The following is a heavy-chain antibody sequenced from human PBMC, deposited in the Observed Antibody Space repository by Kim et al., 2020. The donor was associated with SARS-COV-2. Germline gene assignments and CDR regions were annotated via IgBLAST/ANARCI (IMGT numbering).Heavy chain of an antibody. CDR2: INPSGGST. Sequence: ASVKVSCKASGYTFTSYYMHWVRQAPGQGLEWMGIINPSGGSTSYAQKFQGRVTMTRDTSTSTVYMELSSLRSEDTAVYYCARDFEGIAVAGESFDYWGQGTLVTVSS. J-gene: IGHJ4*02. V-gene: IGHV1-46*01. CDR1: GYTFTSYY. CDR3: ARDFEGIAVAGESFDY. D-gene: IGHD6-19*01.